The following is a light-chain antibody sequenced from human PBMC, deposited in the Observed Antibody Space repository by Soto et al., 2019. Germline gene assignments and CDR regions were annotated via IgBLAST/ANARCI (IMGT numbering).Light chain of an antibody. V-gene: IGKV3-15*01. CDR1: QSVNSN. CDR3: QQYNDWSYT. CDR2: CAS. J-gene: IGKJ2*01. Sequence: EIVMTQSPDTLSLYPGERATLSCRARQSVNSNLAWYQQKPCQAPRLLIYCASPRATGIPARFRGSGAGSVFTLTISSLPSEDFEGYYCQQYNDWSYTFVQRTKLEIK.